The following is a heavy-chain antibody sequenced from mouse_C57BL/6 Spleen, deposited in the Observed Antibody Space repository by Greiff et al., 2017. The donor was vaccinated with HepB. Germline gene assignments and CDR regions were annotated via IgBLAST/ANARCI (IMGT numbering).Heavy chain of an antibody. V-gene: IGHV5-16*01. J-gene: IGHJ2*01. CDR2: INYDGSST. Sequence: EVKLVESEGGLVQPGSSMKLSCTASGFTFSDYYMAWVRQVPEKGLEWVANINYDGSSTYYLDSLKSRFIISRDNAKNILYLQMSSLKSEDTATYYCARDNDGYLFDYWGQGTTLTVSS. D-gene: IGHD2-3*01. CDR1: GFTFSDYY. CDR3: ARDNDGYLFDY.